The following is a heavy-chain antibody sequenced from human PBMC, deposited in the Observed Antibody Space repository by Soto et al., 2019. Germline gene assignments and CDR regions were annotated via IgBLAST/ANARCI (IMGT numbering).Heavy chain of an antibody. D-gene: IGHD3-9*01. V-gene: IGHV4-39*01. CDR1: GGSISSSSYY. J-gene: IGHJ3*02. Sequence: SETLSLTCTVSGGSISSSSYYWGWIRQPPGKGLEWIGSIYYSGSTYYNPSLKSRVTISVDTSKNQFSLKLSSVTAADTAVYYWARHKRAACCILTQQWGVAIWGQGTMVTVSS. CDR2: IYYSGST. CDR3: ARHKRAACCILTQQWGVAI.